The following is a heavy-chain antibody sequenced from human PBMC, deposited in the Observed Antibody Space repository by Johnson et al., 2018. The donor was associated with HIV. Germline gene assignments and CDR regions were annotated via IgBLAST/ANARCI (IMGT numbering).Heavy chain of an antibody. CDR3: ARDVTAGNDAFDI. CDR1: GLTVSGNY. CDR2: IYSGGRS. Sequence: VQLVESGGGVVQPGRSLRLSCAASGLTVSGNYMSWGQAPGKGLEWVSVIYSGGRSYYADSVKGRLTLSRDNSNNTLYLQMNSLRAEDTAVYYCARDVTAGNDAFDIWGQGTMVTVSS. D-gene: IGHD1-1*01. V-gene: IGHV3-66*02. J-gene: IGHJ3*02.